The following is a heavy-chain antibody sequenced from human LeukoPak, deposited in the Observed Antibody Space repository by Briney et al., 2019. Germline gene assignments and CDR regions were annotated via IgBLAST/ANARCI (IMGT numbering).Heavy chain of an antibody. D-gene: IGHD4-23*01. CDR2: ITSSSSYI. CDR3: ARDGDTVLTRGYYYYMDV. J-gene: IGHJ6*03. Sequence: PGGSLRLSCAASGFTFSSYTMNWVRQAPGKGPEWVSSITSSSSYIYYADSVKGRFTISRDNARNSLYLQMNSLRAEDTALYYCARDGDTVLTRGYYYYMDVWGKGTTVTVSS. CDR1: GFTFSSYT. V-gene: IGHV3-21*01.